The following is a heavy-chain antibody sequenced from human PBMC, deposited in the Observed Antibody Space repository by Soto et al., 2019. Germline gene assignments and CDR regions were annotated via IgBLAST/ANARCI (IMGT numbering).Heavy chain of an antibody. CDR3: ARDPIFYYASSGYGGSYFDY. D-gene: IGHD3-22*01. Sequence: SETLSLTCAVSGASVTSDDYYWSWIRQPPGKGLEWIGYIYHSGSTYYNPSLKSRVSISIDTSQNQFSLKLTSLTAADTAVYYCARDPIFYYASSGYGGSYFDYLGQGSRVTVYS. V-gene: IGHV4-30-4*01. CDR2: IYHSGST. CDR1: GASVTSDDYY. J-gene: IGHJ4*02.